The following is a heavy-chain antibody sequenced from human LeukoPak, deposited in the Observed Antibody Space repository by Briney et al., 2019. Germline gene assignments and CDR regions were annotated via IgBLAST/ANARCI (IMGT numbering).Heavy chain of an antibody. D-gene: IGHD3-22*01. CDR1: GFTFSSYT. J-gene: IGHJ4*02. Sequence: GGSLRLSCAASGFTFSSYTMNWVRQAPGKGLEWVSFISTSSSYIYYADSVKGRFTISRDNAKNSLFLQMNSLRAEDTAVYYCARNGDYSDSTGYYSTFYLDSWGQGTLVTVSS. CDR3: ARNGDYSDSTGYYSTFYLDS. CDR2: ISTSSSYI. V-gene: IGHV3-21*01.